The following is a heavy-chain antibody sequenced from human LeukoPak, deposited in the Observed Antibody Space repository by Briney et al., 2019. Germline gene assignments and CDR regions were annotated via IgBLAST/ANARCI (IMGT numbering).Heavy chain of an antibody. V-gene: IGHV1-24*01. CDR3: ATVSMNGEAHYFDY. CDR1: GYTLTELS. D-gene: IGHD3-10*02. J-gene: IGHJ4*02. Sequence: ASVKVSCKVSGYTLTELSMHWVRQAPGKGLEWMGGFDPEDGETIYAQKFQGRVTMTEDTSTDTAYMELSGLRSEDTAVYYCATVSMNGEAHYFDYWGQGTLVTVSS. CDR2: FDPEDGET.